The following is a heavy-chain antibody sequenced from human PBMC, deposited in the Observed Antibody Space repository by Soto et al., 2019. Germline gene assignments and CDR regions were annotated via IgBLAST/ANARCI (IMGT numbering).Heavy chain of an antibody. J-gene: IGHJ6*02. Sequence: QLQLQESGPGLVKPSETLSLTCTVSGGSISSSSYYWGWIRQPPGKGLEWIGSIFYSGSTYYNPSLKGRVPHTVDKSKNQFSLKLSSVTAADTAVYYCARHLTYCSAGSCYSDFPYYGMDVWGQGTTVTVSS. V-gene: IGHV4-39*01. CDR3: ARHLTYCSAGSCYSDFPYYGMDV. D-gene: IGHD2-15*01. CDR2: IFYSGST. CDR1: GGSISSSSYY.